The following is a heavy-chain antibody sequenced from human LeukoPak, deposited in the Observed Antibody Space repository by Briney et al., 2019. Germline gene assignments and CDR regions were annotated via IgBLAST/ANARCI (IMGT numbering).Heavy chain of an antibody. CDR3: ARGASYCSGGSCSDF. Sequence: GGSLRLSCAASGFTFSSYAMDWIRQAPGKGLGWVAVISYDGSKKYYADSVRGRFTISRDNSKNTVYLQMNSLRGDDTAVYYCARGASYCSGGSCSDFWGQGTLVTVSS. CDR2: ISYDGSKK. V-gene: IGHV3-30-3*01. D-gene: IGHD2-15*01. CDR1: GFTFSSYA. J-gene: IGHJ4*02.